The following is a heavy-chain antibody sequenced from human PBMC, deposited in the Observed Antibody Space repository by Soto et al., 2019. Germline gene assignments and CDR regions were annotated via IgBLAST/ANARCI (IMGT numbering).Heavy chain of an antibody. Sequence: SETLSLTCTVSGDSISTFYWSWIRQPPGKGLEWIGYIYYTGSTNYNPSLKSRVTMSVDTSKKQFSLKLSSVTAADTAVYYCARQRGNYFDYWGQGRMGTVSA. CDR3: ARQRGNYFDY. J-gene: IGHJ4*02. V-gene: IGHV4-59*01. CDR1: GDSISTFY. CDR2: IYYTGST. D-gene: IGHD3-10*01.